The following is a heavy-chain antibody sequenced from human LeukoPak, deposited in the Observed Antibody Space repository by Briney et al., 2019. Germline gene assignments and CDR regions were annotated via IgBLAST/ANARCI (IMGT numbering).Heavy chain of an antibody. Sequence: GGSLRLSCAASGFTFRTYWMHWVRHAPGKGLMWVSRINTEGSSTSYADSVKGRFTISRDNAKNTLYLQMNSLRAEDTAMYYCARDFDRYYFDYWGQGPLVTVSS. V-gene: IGHV3-74*01. D-gene: IGHD3-9*01. CDR3: ARDFDRYYFDY. CDR2: INTEGSST. J-gene: IGHJ4*02. CDR1: GFTFRTYW.